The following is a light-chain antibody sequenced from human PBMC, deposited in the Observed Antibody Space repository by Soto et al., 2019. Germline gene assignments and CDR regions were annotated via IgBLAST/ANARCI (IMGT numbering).Light chain of an antibody. V-gene: IGKV3-15*01. J-gene: IGKJ4*01. CDR2: GAS. CDR3: QQYHQWPVA. CDR1: HGVGNN. Sequence: VMTQSPTTLSVSPGERATLSCRASHGVGNNLAWYQQIPGQAPRLLIYGASTRATGVPARFSGSGSATQFHLTISSLQSEDFGFYYCQQYHQWPVAFGGGTKVEIK.